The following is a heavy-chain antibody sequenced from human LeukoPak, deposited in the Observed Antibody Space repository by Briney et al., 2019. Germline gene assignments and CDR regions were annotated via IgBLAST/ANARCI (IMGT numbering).Heavy chain of an antibody. V-gene: IGHV3-74*01. CDR1: DFSFRSHW. CDR3: ARGHVTGSDRHWDY. D-gene: IGHD3-9*01. Sequence: PGGSLRLSCATSDFSFRSHWMHWVRQAPGKGLVWVSRIIGDGNSISYADSVKGRFTISRDNAKNTLYLQMNSLRVEDTAVYDCARGHVTGSDRHWDYWGQGVLVTVSS. J-gene: IGHJ4*02. CDR2: IIGDGNSI.